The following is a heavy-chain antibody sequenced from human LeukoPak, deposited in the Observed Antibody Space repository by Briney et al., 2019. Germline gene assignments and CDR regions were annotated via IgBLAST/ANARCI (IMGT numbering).Heavy chain of an antibody. Sequence: PGGSLRLSCAASGFTFSSYDMHWVRQAPGKGLEWVALISYDGSNKYYADSVKGRFTISRDNSKNTLYLQMNSLRAEDTAVYYCAKRYYDNSGWFDYWGQGTLVTVSS. V-gene: IGHV3-30-3*01. CDR1: GFTFSSYD. D-gene: IGHD3-22*01. J-gene: IGHJ4*02. CDR3: AKRYYDNSGWFDY. CDR2: ISYDGSNK.